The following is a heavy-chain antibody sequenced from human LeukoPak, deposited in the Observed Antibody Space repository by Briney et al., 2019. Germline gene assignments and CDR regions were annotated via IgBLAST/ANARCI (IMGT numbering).Heavy chain of an antibody. D-gene: IGHD4-11*01. J-gene: IGHJ5*02. CDR3: ARGNDWFDP. CDR1: GGSVSSGSYY. V-gene: IGHV4-61*01. CDR2: IHYSGST. Sequence: SETLSLTCTVSGGSVSSGSYYWSWIRQPPGKGLEWIGYIHYSGSTNYNPSLKSRVTISVDTSKNQFSLKLSSVTAADTAVYYCARGNDWFDPWGQGTLVTVSS.